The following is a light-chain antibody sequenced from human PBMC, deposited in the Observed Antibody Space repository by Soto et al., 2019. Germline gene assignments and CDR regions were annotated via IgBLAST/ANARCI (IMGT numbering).Light chain of an antibody. Sequence: QSALTQPASVSGSPGQSITISCTGTSRDVGDYNYVSWYQQYPGKAPKLMIFEVTNRPSGVSNRFSGSKSGNTASLTISGLLAEDEADYYCSSYTSSGTLVFGTGTKLTVL. V-gene: IGLV2-14*01. CDR1: SRDVGDYNY. CDR2: EVT. J-gene: IGLJ1*01. CDR3: SSYTSSGTLV.